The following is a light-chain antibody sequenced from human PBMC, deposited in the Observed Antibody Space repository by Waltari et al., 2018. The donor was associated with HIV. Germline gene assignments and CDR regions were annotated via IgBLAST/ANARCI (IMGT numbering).Light chain of an antibody. CDR3: QQSYITPYT. V-gene: IGKV1-39*01. CDR1: LNITTF. Sequence: DILMTQSPSSLSASVGARVTITCRASLNITTFLNWYHQKPGKAPQLLISAASNLQSGVPSRFSGSGSGTDFTLTITSLQPADFATYFCQQSYITPYTFGQGTKLEIK. J-gene: IGKJ2*01. CDR2: AAS.